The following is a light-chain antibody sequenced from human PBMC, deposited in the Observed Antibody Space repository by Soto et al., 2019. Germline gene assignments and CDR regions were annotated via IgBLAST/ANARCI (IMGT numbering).Light chain of an antibody. Sequence: IVMTQSPATLSVSPGERATLSCRASQSIASNLAWYQQKPGQAPRLLIYAASTRATGIPARFSGSGSGTKFTLLISSLQSEDFAVYYCQQYNNWPPWTFGQGTKVEIK. CDR1: QSIASN. V-gene: IGKV3-15*01. J-gene: IGKJ1*01. CDR2: AAS. CDR3: QQYNNWPPWT.